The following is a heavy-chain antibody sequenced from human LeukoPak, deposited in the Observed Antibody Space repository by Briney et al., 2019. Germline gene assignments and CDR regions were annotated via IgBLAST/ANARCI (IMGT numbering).Heavy chain of an antibody. Sequence: SMKVSCKASGGTFSSYAISWVRQAPGQGLEWMGGISPIFGTANYAQKFQGRVTITADESTSTAYMELSSLRSEDTAVYYCASIYYYDSSGYRAGDDYWGQGTLVTVSS. V-gene: IGHV1-69*13. CDR2: ISPIFGTA. CDR1: GGTFSSYA. D-gene: IGHD3-22*01. CDR3: ASIYYYDSSGYRAGDDY. J-gene: IGHJ4*02.